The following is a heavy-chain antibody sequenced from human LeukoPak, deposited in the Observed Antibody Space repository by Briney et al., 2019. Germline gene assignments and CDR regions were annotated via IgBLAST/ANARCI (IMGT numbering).Heavy chain of an antibody. CDR2: IYYSGST. CDR3: ARDRGSGYYFDY. D-gene: IGHD3-22*01. CDR1: GGSISSYY. J-gene: IGHJ4*02. Sequence: PSETLSLTCTVSGGSISSYYWSWIRQPPGKGLEWIGYIYYSGSTNYNPSLKSRVTISVDTSQKQFSLKLSSVTAADTAVYYCARDRGSGYYFDYWGQGTLVTVSS. V-gene: IGHV4-59*12.